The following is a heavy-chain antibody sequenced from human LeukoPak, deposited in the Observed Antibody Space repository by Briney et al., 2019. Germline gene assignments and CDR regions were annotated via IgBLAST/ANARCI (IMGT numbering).Heavy chain of an antibody. Sequence: GGSLRLPCAASGFPFSNHAMSWVRQPPGKGLEWVAAISNGNTYYADSVRGRFTISRDDSRNMVYLQMNSLRAEDTAVYYCARTLRGSSWLKGAYYYYYCYMDAWGKGTTVTVSS. V-gene: IGHV3-66*02. CDR3: ARTLRGSSWLKGAYYYYYCYMDA. J-gene: IGHJ6*03. CDR2: ISNGNT. D-gene: IGHD6-13*01. CDR1: GFPFSNHA.